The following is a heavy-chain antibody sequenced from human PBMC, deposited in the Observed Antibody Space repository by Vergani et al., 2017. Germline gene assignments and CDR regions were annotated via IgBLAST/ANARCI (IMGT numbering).Heavy chain of an antibody. CDR1: GFTFSSYA. V-gene: IGHV3-23*01. D-gene: IGHD2-8*01. CDR2: ISGSGGST. J-gene: IGHJ4*02. CDR3: AKGHIVLMVYAPFDY. Sequence: EVQLLESGGGLVQPGGSLRLSCAASGFTFSSYAMSWVRQAPGKGLEWVSAISGSGGSTYSADSVKGRFTISRDSSKNTLYLQMNSLRAEDTAVYYCAKGHIVLMVYAPFDYWGQGTLVTVSS.